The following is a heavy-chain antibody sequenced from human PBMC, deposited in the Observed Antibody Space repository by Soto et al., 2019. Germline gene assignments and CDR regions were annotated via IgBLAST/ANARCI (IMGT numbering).Heavy chain of an antibody. CDR1: GGSFSGYY. CDR3: GVGAPDYVWGSYRPSGMDV. V-gene: IGHV4-34*01. D-gene: IGHD3-16*02. CDR2: INHSGST. Sequence: QVQLQQWGAGLLKPSETLSLTCAVYGGSFSGYYWSWIRQPPGKGLEWIGEINHSGSTNYNPSLKSRVTISEDTSKNQFSLKLSSVTAADTAVYYCGVGAPDYVWGSYRPSGMDVWGQGTTVTVSS. J-gene: IGHJ6*02.